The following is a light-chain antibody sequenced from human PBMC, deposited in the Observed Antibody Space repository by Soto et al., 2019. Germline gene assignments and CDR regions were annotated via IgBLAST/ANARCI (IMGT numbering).Light chain of an antibody. J-gene: IGLJ2*01. CDR3: SSYTSSSTVV. CDR1: SSDVGGYNY. Sequence: QSALTQPASVSGSPGQSITISCTGTSSDVGGYNYVSWYQQHPGKAPKLMIYDVSNRPSGVSNRFSGSKSGSTASLTISGLQAEDEDDYYCSSYTSSSTVVFGGGTKLTVL. CDR2: DVS. V-gene: IGLV2-14*01.